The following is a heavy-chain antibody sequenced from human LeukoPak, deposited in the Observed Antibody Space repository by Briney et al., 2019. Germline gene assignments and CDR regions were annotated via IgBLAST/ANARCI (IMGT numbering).Heavy chain of an antibody. D-gene: IGHD2-15*01. CDR1: GGSFSGYY. CDR2: INHSGST. V-gene: IGHV4-34*01. Sequence: PSETLSLTCAVYGGSFSGYYWSWIRQPPGTGLEWIGEINHSGSTNYNPSLKSRVTISVDTSKNQFSLKLSSVTAADTAVYYCARKKGAATRAWFDPWGQGTLVTVSS. CDR3: ARKKGAATRAWFDP. J-gene: IGHJ5*02.